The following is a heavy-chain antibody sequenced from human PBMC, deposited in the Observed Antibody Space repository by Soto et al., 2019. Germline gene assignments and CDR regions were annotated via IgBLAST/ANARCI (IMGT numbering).Heavy chain of an antibody. D-gene: IGHD6-13*01. V-gene: IGHV3-53*01. CDR1: GFTVSSNY. CDR3: ARGPPYSSSWYYYSYGMDV. J-gene: IGHJ6*02. CDR2: IYSGGST. Sequence: PGGSLRLSCAASGFTVSSNYMSWVRQAPGKGLEWVSVIYSGGSTYYADSVKGRFTISRDNSKNTLYLQMNSLRAEDTAVYYCARGPPYSSSWYYYSYGMDVWGQATTATVSS.